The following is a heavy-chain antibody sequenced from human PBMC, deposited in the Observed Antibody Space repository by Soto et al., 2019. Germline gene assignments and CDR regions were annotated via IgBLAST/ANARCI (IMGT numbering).Heavy chain of an antibody. CDR1: GFTFSSYS. CDR3: AKDYLRWAQS. V-gene: IGHV3-48*01. J-gene: IGHJ5*02. Sequence: GGSLRLSCAASGFTFSSYSMNWVRQAPGKGLEWVSYITPSSDTIYYADSVKGRFTISRDNSKNTLYLQMNSLRAEDTAVYYCAKDYLRWAQSWGQGTLVTVSS. D-gene: IGHD1-26*01. CDR2: ITPSSDTI.